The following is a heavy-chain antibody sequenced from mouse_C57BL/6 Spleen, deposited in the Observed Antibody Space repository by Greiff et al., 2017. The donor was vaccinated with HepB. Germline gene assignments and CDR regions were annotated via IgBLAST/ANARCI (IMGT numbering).Heavy chain of an antibody. J-gene: IGHJ2*01. CDR1: GFTFSDYG. V-gene: IGHV5-17*01. D-gene: IGHD2-4*01. CDR2: ISSGSSTI. Sequence: EVKLQESGGGLVKPGGSLKLSCAASGFTFSDYGMHWVRQAPEKGLEWVAYISSGSSTIYYADTVKGRFTISRDNAKNTLFLQMTSLRSEDTAMYYCARADDYDENYFDYWGQGTTLTVSS. CDR3: ARADDYDENYFDY.